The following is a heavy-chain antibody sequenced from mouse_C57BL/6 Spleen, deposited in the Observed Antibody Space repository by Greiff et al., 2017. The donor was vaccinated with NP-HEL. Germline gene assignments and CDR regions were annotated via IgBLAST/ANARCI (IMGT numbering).Heavy chain of an antibody. CDR2: IYPGDGDT. D-gene: IGHD1-3*01. CDR1: GYAFSSYW. Sequence: VKLMESGAELVKPGASVKISCKASGYAFSSYWMNWVKQRPGKGLEWIGQIYPGDGDTNYNGKFKGKATLTADKSSSTAYMQLSSLTSEDSAVYFCARGGSSPYYFDYWGQGTTLTVSS. CDR3: ARGGSSPYYFDY. V-gene: IGHV1-80*01. J-gene: IGHJ2*01.